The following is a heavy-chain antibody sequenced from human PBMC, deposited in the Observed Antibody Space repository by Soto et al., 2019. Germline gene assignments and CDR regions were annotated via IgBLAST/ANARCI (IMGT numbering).Heavy chain of an antibody. CDR3: ASLRGSYLFFPN. V-gene: IGHV4-34*01. J-gene: IGHJ4*02. D-gene: IGHD1-26*01. CDR2: INHSGST. Sequence: QVQLQQWGAGLLKPSETLSLTCAVYGGSFSGYYWSWIRQPPGKGLEWIGEINHSGSTNYNPSLKSRVTISVDTSKNQFSLKLSSVTAADTAVYYCASLRGSYLFFPNWGQGTLVTVSS. CDR1: GGSFSGYY.